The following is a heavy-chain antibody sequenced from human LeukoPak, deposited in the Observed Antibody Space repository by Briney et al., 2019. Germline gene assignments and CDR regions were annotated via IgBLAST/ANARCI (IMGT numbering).Heavy chain of an antibody. J-gene: IGHJ3*02. D-gene: IGHD2-21*02. V-gene: IGHV3-48*02. Sequence: GGSLRLSCAASGFTFSSYSMNWVRQAPGKGLEWVSYISIGSSTIYYADSVKGRFTISRDNAKNSLCLQMNSLRDEDTAVYYCARENIVVVTAIRDAFDIWGQGTMVAVSS. CDR3: ARENIVVVTAIRDAFDI. CDR1: GFTFSSYS. CDR2: ISIGSSTI.